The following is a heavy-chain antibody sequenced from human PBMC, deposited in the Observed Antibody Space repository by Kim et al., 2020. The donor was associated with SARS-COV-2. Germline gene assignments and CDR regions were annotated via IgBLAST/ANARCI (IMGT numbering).Heavy chain of an antibody. CDR1: GYTFTSYD. CDR2: MNPNSGNT. J-gene: IGHJ5*02. V-gene: IGHV1-8*01. Sequence: ASVKVSCKASGYTFTSYDINWVRQATGQGLEWMGWMNPNSGNTGYAQKFQGRVTMTRNTSISTAYMELSSLRSEDTAVYYCARVLPWVDIVVVPAAIIDLTGFDPWGQGTLVTVSS. D-gene: IGHD2-2*02. CDR3: ARVLPWVDIVVVPAAIIDLTGFDP.